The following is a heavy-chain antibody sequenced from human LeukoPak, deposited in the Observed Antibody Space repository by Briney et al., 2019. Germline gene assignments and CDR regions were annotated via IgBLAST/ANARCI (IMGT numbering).Heavy chain of an antibody. CDR2: IYSGGST. CDR1: GFTVSSNY. J-gene: IGHJ5*02. CDR3: ARFNEHSTTAGFDP. V-gene: IGHV3-53*01. Sequence: GGSLRLSCAASGFTVSSNYMSWVRQAPGKGLEWVSVIYSGGSTYYADSVKGRFTISRDNSKNTLYLQMNSLRAEDTAVYYCARFNEHSTTAGFDPWGQGTLVTVSS. D-gene: IGHD6-6*01.